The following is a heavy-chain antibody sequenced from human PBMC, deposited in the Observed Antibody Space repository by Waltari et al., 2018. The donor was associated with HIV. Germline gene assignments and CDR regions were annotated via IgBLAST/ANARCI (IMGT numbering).Heavy chain of an antibody. J-gene: IGHJ5*02. CDR2: TIPAIGRA. CDR1: GDTLSNYA. D-gene: IGHD3-3*01. Sequence: VQLVQSGAEVKKPGSSVRVSCKASGDTLSNYAVSWVRQAPGQGLEWMGRTIPAIGRARHTENFQGRVTINADKSTNSAYMELGGLRSEDTALYFCTLGRIDDIRSGRENLGGFDPWGPGTLVTVSS. V-gene: IGHV1-69*04. CDR3: TLGRIDDIRSGRENLGGFDP.